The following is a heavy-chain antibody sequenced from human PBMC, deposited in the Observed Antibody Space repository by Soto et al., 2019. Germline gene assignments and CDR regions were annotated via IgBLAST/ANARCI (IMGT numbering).Heavy chain of an antibody. CDR1: GFTFSSYG. CDR3: ASSTTWAPNYYYYALDV. V-gene: IGHV3-30*03. CDR2: ISYDENNK. D-gene: IGHD1-1*01. Sequence: GGSLRLSCAASGFTFSSYGMHWVRQAPGKGLEWVAVISYDENNKHYADSVKGRFTISRDNSKNTLYLQMNSLRVEDTAVYYCASSTTWAPNYYYYALDVWGQGTTVTVPS. J-gene: IGHJ6*02.